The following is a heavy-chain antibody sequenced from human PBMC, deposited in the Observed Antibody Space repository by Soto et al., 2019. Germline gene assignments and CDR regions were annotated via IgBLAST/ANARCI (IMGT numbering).Heavy chain of an antibody. Sequence: QVQLQESGPGLVKPSETLSLTCTVSGASISTYYWSWFRQPPGKGLEWIGYIYYSGSTNYNPSLKSRGTISVDTSKNQFSLKLSSVTAADTAVYYCARSRGGYFDYWGQGTLVTVSS. J-gene: IGHJ4*02. CDR1: GASISTYY. V-gene: IGHV4-59*01. D-gene: IGHD6-13*01. CDR3: ARSRGGYFDY. CDR2: IYYSGST.